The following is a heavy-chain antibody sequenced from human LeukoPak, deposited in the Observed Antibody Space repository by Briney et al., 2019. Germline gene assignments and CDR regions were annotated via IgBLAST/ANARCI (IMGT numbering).Heavy chain of an antibody. CDR3: ATRGVLRFLEWLSPPYYYYGMDV. V-gene: IGHV1-24*01. CDR1: GYTLTELS. Sequence: ASVKVSCKVSGYTLTELSMHWVRQAPGKGLEWMGGFDPEDGETIYAQKFQGRVTMTEDTSTDTGYMELSSLRSEDTAVYYCATRGVLRFLEWLSPPYYYYGMDVWGQGTTVTVSS. J-gene: IGHJ6*02. D-gene: IGHD3-3*01. CDR2: FDPEDGET.